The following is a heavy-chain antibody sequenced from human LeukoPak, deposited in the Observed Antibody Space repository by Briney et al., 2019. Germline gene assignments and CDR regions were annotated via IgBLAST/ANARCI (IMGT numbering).Heavy chain of an antibody. Sequence: GESLKISCKISGSILTNNWIGWVRQVPGKGLEWMGLIYPGYSDAKYSPSFQGQVTLSVDASISTAYLQLSGLRASDTAIYHCVRFALSSSLDHWGQGTLVTVSS. CDR3: VRFALSSSLDH. CDR1: GSILTNNW. V-gene: IGHV5-51*01. D-gene: IGHD6-13*01. CDR2: IYPGYSDA. J-gene: IGHJ5*02.